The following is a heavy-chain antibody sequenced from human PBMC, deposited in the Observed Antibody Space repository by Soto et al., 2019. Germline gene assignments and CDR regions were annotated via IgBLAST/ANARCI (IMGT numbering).Heavy chain of an antibody. CDR1: GFTFTSYA. J-gene: IGHJ4*02. Sequence: EVQLVESGGGLVQPGGSLRLSCAASGFTFTSYAMHWVRQAQGKGLEYVAAISSNGGSTYYANSVKGRFTISRDNSKNTLYLQMCSLRAEDMAVYYCARGGSDFDSRGQGTLVTVSS. V-gene: IGHV3-64*01. D-gene: IGHD1-26*01. CDR2: ISSNGGST. CDR3: ARGGSDFDS.